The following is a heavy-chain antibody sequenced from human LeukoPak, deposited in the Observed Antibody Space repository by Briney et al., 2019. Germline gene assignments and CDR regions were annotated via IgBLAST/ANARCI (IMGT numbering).Heavy chain of an antibody. J-gene: IGHJ4*02. D-gene: IGHD6-19*01. CDR2: INHSGST. CDR3: ARESVAGKDY. CDR1: GGSISDYY. Sequence: SETLSLTCTVSGGSISDYYWSWIRRPPGKGLEWIGEINHSGSTNYNPSLKSRVTISVDTSKNQFSLKLSSVTAADTAVYYCARESVAGKDYWGQGTLVTVSS. V-gene: IGHV4-34*01.